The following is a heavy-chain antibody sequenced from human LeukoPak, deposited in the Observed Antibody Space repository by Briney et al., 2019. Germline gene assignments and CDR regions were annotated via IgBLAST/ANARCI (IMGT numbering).Heavy chain of an antibody. Sequence: PSETLSLTCTVSGGSISSSSYYWGWIRQPPGKGLEWIGSIYYSGSTYYNPYLKSRVTISVDTSKNQFSLKLSSVTAADTAVYYCARHELYYYDVWGQGTLVTVSS. CDR2: IYYSGST. J-gene: IGHJ4*02. D-gene: IGHD3-22*01. V-gene: IGHV4-39*01. CDR1: GGSISSSSYY. CDR3: ARHELYYYDV.